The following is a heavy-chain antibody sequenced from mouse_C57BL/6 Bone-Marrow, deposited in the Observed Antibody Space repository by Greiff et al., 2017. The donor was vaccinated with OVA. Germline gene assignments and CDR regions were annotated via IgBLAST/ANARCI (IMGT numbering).Heavy chain of an antibody. J-gene: IGHJ3*01. CDR1: GYTFTSYW. CDR2: IDPSDSYT. V-gene: IGHV1-69*01. CDR3: AIITGFAY. D-gene: IGHD1-1*01. Sequence: QVQLKQPGAELVMPGASVKLSCKASGYTFTSYWMHWVKQRPGQGLEWIGEIDPSDSYTNYNQKFKGKSTLTVDKSSSTAYMQLSSLTSEDSAVYYCAIITGFAYWGQGTLVTVSA.